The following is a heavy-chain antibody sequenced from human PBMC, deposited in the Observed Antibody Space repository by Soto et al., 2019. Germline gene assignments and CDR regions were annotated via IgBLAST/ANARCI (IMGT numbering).Heavy chain of an antibody. D-gene: IGHD5-12*01. V-gene: IGHV3-11*06. CDR1: GFTFSDYY. CDR3: ARDGGYSGYQEEDYFDY. Sequence: GSLRLSCAASGFTFSDYYMSWIRQAPGKGLEWVSYISSSSSYTNYADSVKGRFTISRDNAKSSLYLQMNSLRAEDTAVYYCARDGGYSGYQEEDYFDYWGQGTLVTVSS. CDR2: ISSSSSYT. J-gene: IGHJ4*02.